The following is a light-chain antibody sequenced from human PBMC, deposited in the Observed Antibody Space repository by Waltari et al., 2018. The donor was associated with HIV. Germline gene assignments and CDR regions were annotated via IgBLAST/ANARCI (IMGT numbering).Light chain of an antibody. CDR2: WAS. CDR3: QQYYSTPLT. CDR1: QSVLYSSNNKNY. V-gene: IGKV4-1*01. Sequence: DIVMTQSPDSLAVSLGERATINCKSSQSVLYSSNNKNYLAWYQQKPGQPPELLIYWASTRESGVPDRFSGSGSATDFTLTISSLQAEDVAVYYCQQYYSTPLTFGGGTKVEI. J-gene: IGKJ4*01.